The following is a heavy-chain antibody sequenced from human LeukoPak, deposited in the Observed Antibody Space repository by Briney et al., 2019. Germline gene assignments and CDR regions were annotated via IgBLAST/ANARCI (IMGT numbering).Heavy chain of an antibody. CDR3: ARAYYDFWRDYYYGMDV. Sequence: SQTLSLTCTVSGGSISSDSYYWSWIRQPAGKGLEWIGRIYTSGSTNYNPSLKSRVTISVDTSKNQFSLKLSSVTAADTAVYYCARAYYDFWRDYYYGMDVWGQGTTVTVSS. V-gene: IGHV4-61*02. CDR1: GGSISSDSYY. J-gene: IGHJ6*02. CDR2: IYTSGST. D-gene: IGHD3-3*01.